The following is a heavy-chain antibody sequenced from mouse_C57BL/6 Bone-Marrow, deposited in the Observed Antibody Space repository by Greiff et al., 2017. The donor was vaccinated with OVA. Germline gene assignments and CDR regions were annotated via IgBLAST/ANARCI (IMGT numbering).Heavy chain of an antibody. V-gene: IGHV5-9-1*02. J-gene: IGHJ4*01. CDR3: TRGGDYYGSSWGYAMDY. Sequence: DVKLLESGEGLVKPGGSLKLSCAASGFTFSSYAMSWVRQTPEKRLEWVAYISSGGDYIYYADTVKGRFTISRDNARNTLYLQMSSLKSEDTAMYYCTRGGDYYGSSWGYAMDYWGQGTSVTVSS. CDR1: GFTFSSYA. D-gene: IGHD1-1*01. CDR2: ISSGGDYI.